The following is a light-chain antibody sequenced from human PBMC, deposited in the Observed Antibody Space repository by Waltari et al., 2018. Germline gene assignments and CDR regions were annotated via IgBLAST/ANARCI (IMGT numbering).Light chain of an antibody. CDR1: QSVSRS. V-gene: IGKV3-20*01. J-gene: IGKJ1*01. CDR3: QHYVRLPAT. Sequence: IVLTQSPGTLSLSPGERATLSCRASQSVSRSLAWYQQKPGQAPKLLIYGASTGATGIPDRFTGSGSATDFSLTISSLEPEDFAIYFCQHYVRLPATFGQGTKVEIK. CDR2: GAS.